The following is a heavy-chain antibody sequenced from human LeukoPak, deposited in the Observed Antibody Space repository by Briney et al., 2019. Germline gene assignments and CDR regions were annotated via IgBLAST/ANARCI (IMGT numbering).Heavy chain of an antibody. CDR1: GFTFSSYA. CDR3: AKSEGVVAYGMDV. CDR2: ISYDGSNK. V-gene: IGHV3-30-3*02. J-gene: IGHJ6*02. D-gene: IGHD2-2*01. Sequence: GRSLRLSCAASGFTFSSYAMHWVRQAPGKGLEWVAVISYDGSNKYYADSVKGRFTISRDNSKNTLYLQMNSLRAEDTAVYYCAKSEGVVAYGMDVWGQGTTVTVSS.